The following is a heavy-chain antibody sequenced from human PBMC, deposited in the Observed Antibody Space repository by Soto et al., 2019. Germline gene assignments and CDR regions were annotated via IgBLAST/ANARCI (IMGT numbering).Heavy chain of an antibody. CDR1: GYTFTSYD. CDR3: ARGSVVLRFLEWSTNWFDP. D-gene: IGHD3-3*01. V-gene: IGHV1-8*01. CDR2: MNPNSGNT. Sequence: GASVKVSCKASGYTFTSYDINWVRQATGQGLEWMGWMNPNSGNTGYAQKFQGRVTMTRNTSISTAYMELSSLRSEDTAVYYCARGSVVLRFLEWSTNWFDPWGQGTLVTVSS. J-gene: IGHJ5*02.